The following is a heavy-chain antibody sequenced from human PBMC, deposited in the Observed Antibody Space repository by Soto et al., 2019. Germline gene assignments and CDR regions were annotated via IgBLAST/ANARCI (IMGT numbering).Heavy chain of an antibody. CDR3: ATWLLQEHAFDI. CDR1: GFTFSGKKY. CDR2: LYSTDGT. V-gene: IGHV3-53*01. D-gene: IGHD2-15*01. Sequence: DVQLVESGGGLIQPGGSLRLSCAASGFTFSGKKYLTWVRQAPGKGLEWVSALYSTDGTYYADSVKGRFSTSKDNTKNTFYLQLKSLRPDDTAVYPCATWLLQEHAFDIWGLGTMVTVSS. J-gene: IGHJ3*02.